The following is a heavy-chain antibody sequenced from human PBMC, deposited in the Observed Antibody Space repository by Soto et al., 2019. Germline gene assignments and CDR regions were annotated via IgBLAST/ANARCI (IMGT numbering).Heavy chain of an antibody. CDR1: GASISGFY. CDR2: IYATGTT. D-gene: IGHD1-1*01. J-gene: IGHJ5*02. Sequence: PSETLCVTCTVYGASISGFYWSWIRKSAGKGLEWIGRIYATGTTDYNPSLKSRVMMSVDTSKKQFSLKLRSVTAADTAVYYRVRDGTKTLRDWFDPWGQGISVTVSS. CDR3: VRDGTKTLRDWFDP. V-gene: IGHV4-4*07.